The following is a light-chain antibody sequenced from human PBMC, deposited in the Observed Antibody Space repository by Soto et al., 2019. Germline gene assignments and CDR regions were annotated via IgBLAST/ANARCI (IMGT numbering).Light chain of an antibody. CDR1: QSVSNSF. CDR2: AAS. J-gene: IGKJ1*01. Sequence: EVVLTQSPGTLSLSPGERASLSCRASQSVSNSFLAWYQQKAGQSPRLLIYAASARAIGIPDRFSGSGSGTDLTLTISRLEPEDFAVYYCQQYGHSPRTFGQGTKVEVK. V-gene: IGKV3-20*01. CDR3: QQYGHSPRT.